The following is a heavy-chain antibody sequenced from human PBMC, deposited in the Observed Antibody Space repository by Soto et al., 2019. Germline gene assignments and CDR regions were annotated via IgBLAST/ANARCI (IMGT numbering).Heavy chain of an antibody. D-gene: IGHD6-13*01. CDR1: GFSLSTSGVG. J-gene: IGHJ6*02. CDR3: AHRLGGGAAADFYGMDV. V-gene: IGHV2-5*02. CDR2: IYWDDDK. Sequence: SGPTLVNPTQTLTLTCTFSGFSLSTSGVGVGWIRQPPGKALERLALIYWDDDKRYSPSLKSRLTITKDTSKNQVVLTMTNMDPVDTATYYCAHRLGGGAAADFYGMDVWGQGTTVTVSS.